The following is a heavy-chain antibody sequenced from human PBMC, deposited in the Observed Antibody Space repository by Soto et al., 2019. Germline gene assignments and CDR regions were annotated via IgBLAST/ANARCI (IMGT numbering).Heavy chain of an antibody. V-gene: IGHV5-51*01. J-gene: IGHJ6*02. CDR3: ARHSSNFRYYYYAMDV. D-gene: IGHD6-19*01. Sequence: GESLKISCKGSGYTFTDYWIGWVRQLPGKGLEWMGIIYPGDSDTRYSPSFQGHVTITVDKSTSAAYLQWNTLKASDTAMYYCARHSSNFRYYYYAMDVWGQGTTVTVSS. CDR2: IYPGDSDT. CDR1: GYTFTDYW.